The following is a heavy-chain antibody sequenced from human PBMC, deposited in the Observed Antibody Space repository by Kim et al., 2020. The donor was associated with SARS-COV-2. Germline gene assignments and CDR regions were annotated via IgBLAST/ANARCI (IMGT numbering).Heavy chain of an antibody. CDR3: ARDLRCSGGSCYSDY. D-gene: IGHD2-15*01. J-gene: IGHJ4*02. CDR2: IKQDGSEK. Sequence: GGSLRLSCAASGFTFSSYWMSWVRQAPGKGLEWVANIKQDGSEKYYVDSVKGRFTISRDNAKNSLYLQMNSLRAEDTAVYYCARDLRCSGGSCYSDYWGQGTLVTVSS. V-gene: IGHV3-7*01. CDR1: GFTFSSYW.